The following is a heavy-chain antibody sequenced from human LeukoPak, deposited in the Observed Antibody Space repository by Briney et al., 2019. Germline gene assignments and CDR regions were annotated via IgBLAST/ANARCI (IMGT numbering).Heavy chain of an antibody. J-gene: IGHJ4*02. Sequence: GGSLRLSCAASGFTFSIYAMSWVRQAPGKGLEWVSGISGSGGSTYYADSVKGRFTISRDNSKNTLYLQMNSLRAEDTAVYYCAKDLGGQKWEPGYYFDYWGQGTLVTVSS. V-gene: IGHV3-23*01. CDR3: AKDLGGQKWEPGYYFDY. CDR1: GFTFSIYA. D-gene: IGHD1-26*01. CDR2: ISGSGGST.